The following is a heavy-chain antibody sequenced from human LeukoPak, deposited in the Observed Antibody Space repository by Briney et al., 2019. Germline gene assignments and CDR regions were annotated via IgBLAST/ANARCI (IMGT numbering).Heavy chain of an antibody. V-gene: IGHV3-7*01. CDR3: ARDFLSVYGDRRGLDY. D-gene: IGHD4-17*01. Sequence: GGSLRLSCAASGFTFSRYWMTWVRQAPGKGLEWVANIKQDGSEKYYADSVKGRFTISRDNSKNTLFLQMNSLRAEDTAVYYCARDFLSVYGDRRGLDYWGQGTLVTVSS. CDR2: IKQDGSEK. J-gene: IGHJ4*02. CDR1: GFTFSRYW.